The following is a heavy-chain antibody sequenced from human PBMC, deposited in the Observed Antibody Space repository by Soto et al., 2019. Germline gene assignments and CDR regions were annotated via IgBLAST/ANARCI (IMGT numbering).Heavy chain of an antibody. J-gene: IGHJ4*02. CDR2: ISSSSSTI. D-gene: IGHD2-2*01. CDR3: AREGYYSSTSCYSFAY. Sequence: GGSLRISCAASGITFSRYSMNWVRQAPGKGLEWVSYISSSSSTIYYADSVKGRFTISRDNSKNTLYLQMGSLRAEDMVVYYCAREGYYSSTSCYSFAYWGQGT. V-gene: IGHV3-48*01. CDR1: GITFSRYS.